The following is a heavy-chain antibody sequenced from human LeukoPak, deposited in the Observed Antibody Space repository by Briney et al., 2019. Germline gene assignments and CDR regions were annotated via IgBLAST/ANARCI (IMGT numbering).Heavy chain of an antibody. CDR1: GGSFSGYY. V-gene: IGHV4-34*01. D-gene: IGHD2-2*01. Sequence: PSETLSLTCAVYGGSFSGYYWSWIRQPPGKGLEWIGEINHSGSTNYNPSLKSRVTISVDTSKNQLSLKLSSVTAADTAVYYCARGGLTRYCSSTSCYRWFDPWGQGTLVTVSS. CDR2: INHSGST. CDR3: ARGGLTRYCSSTSCYRWFDP. J-gene: IGHJ5*02.